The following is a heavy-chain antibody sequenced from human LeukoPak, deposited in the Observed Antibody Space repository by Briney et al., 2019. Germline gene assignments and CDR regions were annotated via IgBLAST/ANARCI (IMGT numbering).Heavy chain of an antibody. V-gene: IGHV1-18*01. Sequence: GASVKVSCKASGYRFTSYGISWVRQAPGQGLEWMGWISAYNGSTNYAQKLQGRVTMTTDTSTSTAYMELRSLRSDDTAVYYCARGGDGDILTGLVFDYWGQGTLVTVSS. CDR2: ISAYNGST. CDR3: ARGGDGDILTGLVFDY. CDR1: GYRFTSYG. D-gene: IGHD3-9*01. J-gene: IGHJ4*02.